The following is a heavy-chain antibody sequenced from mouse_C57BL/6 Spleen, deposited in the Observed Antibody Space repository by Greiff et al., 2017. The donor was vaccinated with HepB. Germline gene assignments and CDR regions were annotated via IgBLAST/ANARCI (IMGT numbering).Heavy chain of an antibody. CDR3: ARNYDGYYGEAMDY. D-gene: IGHD2-3*01. CDR1: GFSLSTSGMG. Sequence: QVTLKVSGPGILQSSQTLSLTCSFSGFSLSTSGMGVSWIRQPSGKGLEWLAHIYWDDDKRYNPSLKSRLTISKDTSRNQVFLKITSVDTADTATYYCARNYDGYYGEAMDYWGQGTSVTVSS. J-gene: IGHJ4*01. V-gene: IGHV8-12*01. CDR2: IYWDDDK.